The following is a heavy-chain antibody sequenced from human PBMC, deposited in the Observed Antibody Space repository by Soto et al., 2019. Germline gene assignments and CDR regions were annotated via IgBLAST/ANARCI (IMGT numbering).Heavy chain of an antibody. V-gene: IGHV4-34*01. CDR2: INHSGST. CDR1: GGSFSGYY. J-gene: IGHJ4*02. Sequence: SETLSLTCAVYGGSFSGYYWTWIRQPPGTGLEWIGEINHSGSTNYNPSLKSRVTISVDTSKNQFSLKLTSVTAADTAVYYCECIANFRTNTHFDYWRQGILVTVSS. D-gene: IGHD3-3*01. CDR3: ECIANFRTNTHFDY.